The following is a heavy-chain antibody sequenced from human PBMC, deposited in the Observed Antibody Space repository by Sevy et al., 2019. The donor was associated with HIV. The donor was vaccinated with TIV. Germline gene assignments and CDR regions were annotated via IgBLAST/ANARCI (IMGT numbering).Heavy chain of an antibody. CDR1: GFTFSSYW. CDR3: ARGKRGYCSGGSCPTEYYYYGMDV. V-gene: IGHV3-7*01. D-gene: IGHD2-15*01. Sequence: GGSLRLSCAASGFTFSSYWMSWVRQAPGKGLEWVANIKQDGSEKYYVDSVKGRFTISRDNAKNSLYLQMNSLRAEDTAVYYCARGKRGYCSGGSCPTEYYYYGMDVWGQWTTVTVSS. CDR2: IKQDGSEK. J-gene: IGHJ6*02.